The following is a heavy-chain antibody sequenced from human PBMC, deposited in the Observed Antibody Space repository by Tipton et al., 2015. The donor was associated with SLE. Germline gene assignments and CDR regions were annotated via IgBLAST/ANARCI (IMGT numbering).Heavy chain of an antibody. Sequence: SLRLSCIASGFTFRSYAMSWVRRAPGRGLEWVSAISGGGGSTYYADSVKGRFTISSDNSKNTLFLQMNGLRAEDTAVYYCARSPVDFWNGYSTWGQGTLVAVSS. CDR3: ARSPVDFWNGYST. J-gene: IGHJ4*02. CDR1: GFTFRSYA. CDR2: ISGGGGST. D-gene: IGHD3-3*01. V-gene: IGHV3-23*01.